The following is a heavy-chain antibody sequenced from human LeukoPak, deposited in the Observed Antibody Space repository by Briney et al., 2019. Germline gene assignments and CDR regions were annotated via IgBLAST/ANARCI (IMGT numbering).Heavy chain of an antibody. Sequence: ASVKVSCKASGGTFSSYAISWVRQAPGQGLEWMGGIIPIFGTANYAQKFQGRVTITADKSTSTAYMELSSLRSEDTAVYYCARNIAVAGNRGYFDYWGQGTLVTVSS. CDR1: GGTFSSYA. V-gene: IGHV1-69*06. J-gene: IGHJ4*02. CDR3: ARNIAVAGNRGYFDY. D-gene: IGHD6-19*01. CDR2: IIPIFGTA.